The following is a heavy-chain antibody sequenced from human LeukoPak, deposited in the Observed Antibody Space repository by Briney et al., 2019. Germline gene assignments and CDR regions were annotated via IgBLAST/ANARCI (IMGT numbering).Heavy chain of an antibody. D-gene: IGHD6-19*01. CDR1: GFTFSSYA. J-gene: IGHJ6*03. Sequence: GGSLRLSCAASGFTFSSYAMHWVRQAPGKGLEWVAVISYDGSNKYYADSVKGRFTISRDNSKNTLYLQMNSLRAEDTAVHYCARDSVQQWLVYYYYYMDVWGKGTTVTVSS. CDR2: ISYDGSNK. V-gene: IGHV3-30*04. CDR3: ARDSVQQWLVYYYYYMDV.